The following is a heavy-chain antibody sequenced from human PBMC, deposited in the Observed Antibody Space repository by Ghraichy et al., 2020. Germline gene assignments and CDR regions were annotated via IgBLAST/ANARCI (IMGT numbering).Heavy chain of an antibody. CDR2: IYTSGST. D-gene: IGHD6-19*01. V-gene: IGHV4-4*09. J-gene: IGHJ2*01. CDR1: GGSISSYY. Sequence: SETLSLTCTVSGGSISSYYWSWIRQPPGKGLEWIGYIYTSGSTNYNPSLKSRVTVSVDTSKNQFSLKLSSVTAADTAVYYCARNRAVAGTGGTYHWYFDLWGRGTLVTVSS. CDR3: ARNRAVAGTGGTYHWYFDL.